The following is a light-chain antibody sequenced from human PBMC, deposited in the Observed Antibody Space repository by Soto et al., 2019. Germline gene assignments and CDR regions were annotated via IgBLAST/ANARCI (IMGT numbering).Light chain of an antibody. V-gene: IGKV1-5*01. CDR2: DGF. CDR1: QSIGVS. CDR3: QQRRNWPLT. Sequence: DIQMTQSPATLSASVGDRVSISCRASQSIGVSLAWYQQKPGTAPKLLIYDGFTVDFGVPSRFSGTGSGTEFTLTISSLQPEDFAVYYCQQRRNWPLTFGGGTKVEIK. J-gene: IGKJ4*01.